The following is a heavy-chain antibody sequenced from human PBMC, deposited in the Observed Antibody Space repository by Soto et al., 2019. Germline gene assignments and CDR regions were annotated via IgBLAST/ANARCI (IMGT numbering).Heavy chain of an antibody. D-gene: IGHD3-10*01. V-gene: IGHV4-31*03. CDR2: IYYSGST. J-gene: IGHJ6*03. Sequence: QVQLQESGPGLVKPSQTLSLTCTVSGGSSSSGGYYWSWIRQHPGKGLEWIGYIYYSGSTYYNPSLKSRVTISVDTSKNQFSLKLSSVTAADTAVYYCARARLYGSGSPFYYYYYMGVWGKGTTVTVSS. CDR3: ARARLYGSGSPFYYYYYMGV. CDR1: GGSSSSGGYY.